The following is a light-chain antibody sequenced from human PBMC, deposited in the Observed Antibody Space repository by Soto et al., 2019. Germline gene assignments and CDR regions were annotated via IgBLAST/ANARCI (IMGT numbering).Light chain of an antibody. Sequence: QAVVTQEPSLTVSPGGTVTLTCDSSTGAVTSGHYPYWFQQKPGQAPRTLIYDTSNKHSWTPARFSGSLLGDKAALTLSGAQPEDEAEYYCLLSYSGARGVFGGGTKLTVL. CDR3: LLSYSGARGV. V-gene: IGLV7-46*01. CDR2: DTS. CDR1: TGAVTSGHY. J-gene: IGLJ2*01.